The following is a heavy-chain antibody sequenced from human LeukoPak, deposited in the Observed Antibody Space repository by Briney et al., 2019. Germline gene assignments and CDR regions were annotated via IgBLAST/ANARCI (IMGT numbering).Heavy chain of an antibody. CDR3: ARGSDSSGYYY. V-gene: IGHV4-30-2*01. CDR2: IYHSGST. CDR1: VGDISSGCYA. Sequence: SETVYLTCAVSVGDISSGCYAWSWIRQPPGKGLEWIGYIYHSGSTYYNPSLKSRVTISVDRSKNQFSLKLSSVTAADTAVYYCARGSDSSGYYYWGQGTLVTVSS. J-gene: IGHJ4*02. D-gene: IGHD3-22*01.